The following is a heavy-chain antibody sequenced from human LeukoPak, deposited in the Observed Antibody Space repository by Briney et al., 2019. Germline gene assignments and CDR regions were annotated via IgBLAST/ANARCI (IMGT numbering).Heavy chain of an antibody. CDR2: ISGSGGGT. V-gene: IGHV3-23*01. CDR1: GFTFGDYA. CDR3: ARAYGSGSSYFDY. D-gene: IGHD3-10*01. Sequence: PGGSLRLSCTASGFTFGDYAMSWFRQAPGKGLEWVSAISGSGGGTYRADSVKGRFTISRDNSKNTLYLQMNSLRAEDTAVYYCARAYGSGSSYFDYWGQGTLVTVSS. J-gene: IGHJ4*02.